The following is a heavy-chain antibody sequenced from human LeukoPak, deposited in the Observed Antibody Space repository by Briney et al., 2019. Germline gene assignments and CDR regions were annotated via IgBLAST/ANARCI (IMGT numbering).Heavy chain of an antibody. CDR3: VKDRPCETCMPMDA. Sequence: GGSLRLSCAASGFRFTDYSMSWVRQAPGKGLQWVAGLGRSGEYKYYADSVKGRFTISRDNSKDTVSLQMNSLRAEDSAIYFCVKDRPCETCMPMDAWGQGTTVTVSS. D-gene: IGHD2-2*01. CDR1: GFRFTDYS. CDR2: LGRSGEYK. J-gene: IGHJ6*02. V-gene: IGHV3-23*01.